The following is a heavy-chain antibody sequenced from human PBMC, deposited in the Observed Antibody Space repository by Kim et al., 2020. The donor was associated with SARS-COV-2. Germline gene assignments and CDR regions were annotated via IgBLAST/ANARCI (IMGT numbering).Heavy chain of an antibody. J-gene: IGHJ4*02. Sequence: SKSYNDYAVSMNSRITINPDTSKNQFSLQLNSVTPEDTAVYYCSRDPSGYWGQGTLVTVSS. CDR2: SKSYN. V-gene: IGHV6-1*01. CDR3: SRDPSGY.